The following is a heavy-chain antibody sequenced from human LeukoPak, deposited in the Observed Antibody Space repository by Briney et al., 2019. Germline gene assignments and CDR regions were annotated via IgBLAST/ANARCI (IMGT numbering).Heavy chain of an antibody. CDR2: ISAYNGNT. J-gene: IGHJ6*04. D-gene: IGHD3-10*01. CDR3: ARDSMVRGVYYYYGMDV. V-gene: IGHV1-18*04. CDR1: GYTFTSYG. Sequence: ASVKVSCKASGYTFTSYGISWVRQAPGQGLEWMGWISAYNGNTNYAQKLQGRVAMTTDTSTSTAYRELRSLRSDDTAVYYCARDSMVRGVYYYYGMDVWGKGTTVTVSS.